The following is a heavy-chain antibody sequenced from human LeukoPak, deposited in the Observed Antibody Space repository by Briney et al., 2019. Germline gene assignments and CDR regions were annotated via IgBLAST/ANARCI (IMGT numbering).Heavy chain of an antibody. CDR3: ARDSRSYTPRGTMPDH. Sequence: ASVKVSCTASGYKFTSYGVSWVRQGPGQGLEWMGWIGAYNGITTYAQKFQGRLTLTINTSTNTEYMELRSLTYDDTAVYYCARDSRSYTPRGTMPDHWAQGTLVTVSS. J-gene: IGHJ5*02. CDR1: GYKFTSYG. CDR2: IGAYNGIT. V-gene: IGHV1-18*01. D-gene: IGHD2-2*01.